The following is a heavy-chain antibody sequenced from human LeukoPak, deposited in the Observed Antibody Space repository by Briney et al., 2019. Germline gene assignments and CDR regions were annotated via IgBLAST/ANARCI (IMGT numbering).Heavy chain of an antibody. CDR1: GGSISTSNYY. CDR2: IFYSGST. Sequence: SETLSLTCTVSGGSISTSNYYWGWIRQPPGKGLEWIGNIFYSGSTYYSPSLKSRVTISLDTSRNQFSLKLNSVTAADTAVYYCARDTYLPYVRFDYWGQGTLVTVSS. V-gene: IGHV4-39*07. D-gene: IGHD3-16*01. J-gene: IGHJ4*02. CDR3: ARDTYLPYVRFDY.